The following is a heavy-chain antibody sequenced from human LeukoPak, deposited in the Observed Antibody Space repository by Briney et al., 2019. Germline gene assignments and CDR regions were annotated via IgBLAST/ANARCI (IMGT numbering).Heavy chain of an antibody. J-gene: IGHJ6*02. CDR1: GYTLTELS. D-gene: IGHD2-15*01. CDR2: FDPEDGET. V-gene: IGHV1-24*01. CDR3: ATTRPHIVVVVAANYYYYGMDV. Sequence: GASVKVSCKASGYTLTELSMHWVRQAPGKGLEWMGGFDPEDGETIYAQKFQGRVTMTEDTSTDTAYMELSSLRSEDTAVYYCATTRPHIVVVVAANYYYYGMDVWGQGTTVTVSS.